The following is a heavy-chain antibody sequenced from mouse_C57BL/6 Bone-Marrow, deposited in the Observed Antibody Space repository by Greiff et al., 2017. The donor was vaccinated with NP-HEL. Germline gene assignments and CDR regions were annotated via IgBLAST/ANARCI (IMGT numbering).Heavy chain of an antibody. CDR1: GFTFSSYA. CDR2: ISDGGSYT. J-gene: IGHJ3*01. Sequence: EVQGVESGGGLVKPGGSLKLSCAASGFTFSSYAMSWVRQTPEQRLEWVATISDGGSYTYYPDNVKGRFTISRDNAKNNLYLQMSDLKSEDTAMYYCARDGAYWGQGTLVTVSA. V-gene: IGHV5-4*01. CDR3: ARDGAY.